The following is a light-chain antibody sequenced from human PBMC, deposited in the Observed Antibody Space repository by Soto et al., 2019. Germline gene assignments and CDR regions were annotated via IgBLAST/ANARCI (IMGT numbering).Light chain of an antibody. J-gene: IGLJ1*01. CDR3: SSYSSNNILSYV. CDR2: EVS. V-gene: IGLV2-8*01. CDR1: SSDVGKYDY. Sequence: QSALTQPPSASGSPGQSVTISCTGTSSDVGKYDYVSWFQHHPGKAPKLIIYEVSKRPSGVPDRFSGSKSGSTASLTVSGLQTEDEADYYCSSYSSNNILSYVFGTGTKLTVL.